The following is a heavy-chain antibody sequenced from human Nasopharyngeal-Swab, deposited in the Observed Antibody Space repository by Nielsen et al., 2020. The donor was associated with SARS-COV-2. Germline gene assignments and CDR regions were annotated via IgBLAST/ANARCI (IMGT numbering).Heavy chain of an antibody. CDR2: ISIYNADR. CDR3: ARDVEEWLVVPSLSFDH. CDR1: GYSFPSYG. Sequence: ASVKVSCKASGYSFPSYGISWVRQAPGQGLEWMGWISIYNADRNYAEKFQGRVSLTTDTSTTTAFMELTSLRSDDTAVYYCARDVEEWLVVPSLSFDHWGQGTLVTVSS. D-gene: IGHD5-18*01. V-gene: IGHV1-18*01. J-gene: IGHJ4*02.